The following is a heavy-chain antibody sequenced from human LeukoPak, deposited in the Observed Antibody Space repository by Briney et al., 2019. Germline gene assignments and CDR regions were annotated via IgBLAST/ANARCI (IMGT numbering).Heavy chain of an antibody. Sequence: GGSLRLSCAASDFSVNNNYVDWVRQAPGKGLEWVSCMDNFGIKTYADSVRDRFTVSRDSSRNVMFLQMNSLRVEDTAVYYCAGGKYYGSGTRPGYLGYWGLGTMVTVSS. CDR2: MDNFGIK. CDR3: AGGKYYGSGTRPGYLGY. J-gene: IGHJ4*02. D-gene: IGHD3-10*01. CDR1: DFSVNNNY. V-gene: IGHV3-53*01.